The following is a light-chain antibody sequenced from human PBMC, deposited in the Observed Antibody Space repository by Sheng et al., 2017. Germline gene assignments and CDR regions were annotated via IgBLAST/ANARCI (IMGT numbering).Light chain of an antibody. V-gene: IGLV8-61*01. J-gene: IGLJ3*02. CDR1: SGSVSTNFY. CDR3: VLYLGSGTWV. CDR2: STN. Sequence: QTVVTQEPSFSVSPGGTVTLTCGFISGSVSTNFYPGWYQQTPGQPPRTLIYSTNTRSSGVPDRFSGSILGNKAALTITGAQADDESDYYCVLYLGSGTWVFGGGTKLTVL.